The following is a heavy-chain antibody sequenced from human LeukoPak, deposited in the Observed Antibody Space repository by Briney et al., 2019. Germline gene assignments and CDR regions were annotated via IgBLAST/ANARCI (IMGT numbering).Heavy chain of an antibody. CDR2: ISWNSGSI. Sequence: AGGSLRLSCAASGFTFDDYAMHWVRQAPGKGLEWVSGISWNSGSIGYADSVKGRFTISRDNAKNSLYLQMNSLRAEDTALYYCAKDMFGVTMIVRALDYWGQRTLVTVSS. J-gene: IGHJ4*02. CDR1: GFTFDDYA. CDR3: AKDMFGVTMIVRALDY. V-gene: IGHV3-9*01. D-gene: IGHD3-22*01.